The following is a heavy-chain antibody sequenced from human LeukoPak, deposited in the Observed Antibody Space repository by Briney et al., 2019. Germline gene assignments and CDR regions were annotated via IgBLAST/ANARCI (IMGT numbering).Heavy chain of an antibody. Sequence: GASVKLSCKASGYTFTGYYLHWVRQAPGQGLEWMGWISPNSDDTNYAQNFRGRVNMTRDTSISTAYMELSRLRSDDTAIYYCARGGFDYWGQGTLVTVSS. V-gene: IGHV1-2*02. CDR3: ARGGFDY. CDR1: GYTFTGYY. CDR2: ISPNSDDT. J-gene: IGHJ4*02.